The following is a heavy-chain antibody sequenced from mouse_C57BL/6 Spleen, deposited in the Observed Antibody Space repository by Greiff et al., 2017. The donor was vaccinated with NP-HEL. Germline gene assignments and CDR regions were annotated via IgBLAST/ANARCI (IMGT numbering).Heavy chain of an antibody. J-gene: IGHJ4*01. Sequence: QVQLQQPGAELVKPGASVKLSCTASGYTFTSYWMHWVKQRPGQGLEWIGMIHPNSGSTNYNEKFKSKATLTVDKSSSTAYMQLSSLTSEDYAVYYCARGHYYGSSYYAMDYWGQGTSVTVSS. CDR3: ARGHYYGSSYYAMDY. V-gene: IGHV1-64*01. D-gene: IGHD1-1*01. CDR1: GYTFTSYW. CDR2: IHPNSGST.